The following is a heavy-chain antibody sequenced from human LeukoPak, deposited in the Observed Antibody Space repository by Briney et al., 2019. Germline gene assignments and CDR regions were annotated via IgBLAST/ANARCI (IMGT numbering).Heavy chain of an antibody. V-gene: IGHV3-30*03. J-gene: IGHJ4*02. Sequence: GRSLRLSCAASGFTFSSYGMHWVRQAPGKGLEWVAVISYDGSNKYYADSVKGRFTISRDNSKNTLYLQMNSLRAEDTAVYYCARDGRLDYGDSAPFDYWGQGTLVTVPS. CDR3: ARDGRLDYGDSAPFDY. D-gene: IGHD4-17*01. CDR1: GFTFSSYG. CDR2: ISYDGSNK.